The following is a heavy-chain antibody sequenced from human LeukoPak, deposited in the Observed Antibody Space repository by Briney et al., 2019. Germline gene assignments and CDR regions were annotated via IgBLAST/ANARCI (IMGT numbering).Heavy chain of an antibody. Sequence: SETLSLTCTVSGGSISSSSYYWGWIHQPPGKGLEWIGSIYYSGSTYYNPSLKSRVTISVDTSKNQFSLKLSSVTAADTAVYYCARLEAVAGTKGAFDIWGQGTMVTVSS. V-gene: IGHV4-39*01. CDR2: IYYSGST. D-gene: IGHD6-19*01. J-gene: IGHJ3*02. CDR1: GGSISSSSYY. CDR3: ARLEAVAGTKGAFDI.